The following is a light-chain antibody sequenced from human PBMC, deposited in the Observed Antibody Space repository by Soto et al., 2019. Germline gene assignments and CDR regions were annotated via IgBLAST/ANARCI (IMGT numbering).Light chain of an antibody. J-gene: IGKJ1*01. CDR1: QSISSY. CDR2: AAS. Sequence: DIQMTQSPSSLSASVGDRVTITCRASQSISSYLNWYQQKPGKAPKLLIYAASSLQSGVPSRFSRSESGTDFTLTISSLQPEDFATDYCQQSYSTPGFGQGTKVEIK. V-gene: IGKV1-39*01. CDR3: QQSYSTPG.